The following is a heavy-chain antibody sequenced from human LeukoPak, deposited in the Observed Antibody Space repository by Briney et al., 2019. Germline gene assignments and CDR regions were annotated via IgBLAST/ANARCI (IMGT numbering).Heavy chain of an antibody. CDR1: GYTFSNYN. J-gene: IGHJ3*02. Sequence: ASVKVSCKASGYTFSNYNIHWLRQAPGQGLEWMGIVNSSGDSTNYAQKFQGRVTMTGDTSTSTVYMDLSSLRSEDTAVYYCARVRDGYNDAYDIWGQGTMVTVTS. V-gene: IGHV1-46*01. CDR2: VNSSGDST. CDR3: ARVRDGYNDAYDI. D-gene: IGHD5-24*01.